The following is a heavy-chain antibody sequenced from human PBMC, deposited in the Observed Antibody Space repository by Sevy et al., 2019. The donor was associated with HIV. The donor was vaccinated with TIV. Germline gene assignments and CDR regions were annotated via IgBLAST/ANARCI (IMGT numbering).Heavy chain of an antibody. D-gene: IGHD3-22*01. Sequence: SETLSLTCAVSGGSISSGGYSWSWIRQPPGKGLEWIGYIYHSGRTYYNPSLKSRVTISVDRSKNQFSLKLSSVTAAYTAVYYCARALVMYYYDSSGWGWFDPWGQGTLVTVSS. CDR3: ARALVMYYYDSSGWGWFDP. J-gene: IGHJ5*02. V-gene: IGHV4-30-2*01. CDR1: GGSISSGGYS. CDR2: IYHSGRT.